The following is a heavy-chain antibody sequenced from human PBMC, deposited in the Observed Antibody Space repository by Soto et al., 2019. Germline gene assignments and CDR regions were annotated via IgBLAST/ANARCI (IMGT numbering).Heavy chain of an antibody. J-gene: IGHJ6*02. CDR1: GFTFSSYA. CDR3: AKDTGLGDYEAYYEGRDV. V-gene: IGHV3-23*01. CDR2: ISGSGGST. D-gene: IGHD4-17*01. Sequence: PGGSLRLSCAASGFTFSSYAMSWVRQAPGKGLEWVSAISGSGGSTYYADSVKGRFTISRDNSKNTLYLQMNSLRAEDTAVYYCAKDTGLGDYEAYYEGRDVWGQGTTVTAP.